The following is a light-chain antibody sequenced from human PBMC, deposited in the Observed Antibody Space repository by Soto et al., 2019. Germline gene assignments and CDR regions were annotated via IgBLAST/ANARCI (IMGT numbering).Light chain of an antibody. CDR1: SSDVGGYNY. Sequence: QSVLTQPPSASGSPGQSVTISCTGTSSDVGGYNYVSWYQQHPGKAPKLMIYDVSKRPSGVPDRFSGSKSGNTASLTISGLQAEDEADYYCCSYAGSYTDVFGTGTKLTVL. J-gene: IGLJ1*01. V-gene: IGLV2-11*01. CDR3: CSYAGSYTDV. CDR2: DVS.